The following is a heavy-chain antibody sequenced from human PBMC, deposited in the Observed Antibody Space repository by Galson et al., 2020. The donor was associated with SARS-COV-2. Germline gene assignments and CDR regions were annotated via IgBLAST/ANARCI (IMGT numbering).Heavy chain of an antibody. D-gene: IGHD3-22*01. CDR1: GYTFTGYY. Sequence: ASVKVSCKASGYTFTGYYVHWVRQAPGQGLEWMGWINPNSGGTNYAQKFQGRVTMTRDTSISTAYMELSRLRSDDTAVYYCARVPPDWGYYYDSSGYYFDYWGQGTLVTVSS. J-gene: IGHJ4*02. CDR3: ARVPPDWGYYYDSSGYYFDY. CDR2: INPNSGGT. V-gene: IGHV1-2*02.